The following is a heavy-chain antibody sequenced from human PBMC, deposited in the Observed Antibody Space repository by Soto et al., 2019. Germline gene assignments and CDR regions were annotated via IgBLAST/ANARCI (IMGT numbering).Heavy chain of an antibody. CDR2: IIPIFGTA. CDR1: GGTFSSYA. CDR3: ARGYDFWSGYYTSSYEYYGMDV. Sequence: ASVKVSCKASGGTFSSYAISWVRQAPGQGLEWMGGIIPIFGTANYAQKFQGRVTITADESTSTAYMELSSLRSDDTAVYYCARGYDFWSGYYTSSYEYYGMDVWGKGTTVTVSA. V-gene: IGHV1-69*13. D-gene: IGHD3-3*01. J-gene: IGHJ6*04.